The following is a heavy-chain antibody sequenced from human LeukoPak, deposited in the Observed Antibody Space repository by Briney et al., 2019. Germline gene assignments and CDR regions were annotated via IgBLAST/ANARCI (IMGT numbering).Heavy chain of an antibody. J-gene: IGHJ4*02. CDR2: ICGSGGST. CDR1: GFTFSSYA. V-gene: IGHV3-23*01. Sequence: GGSLRLSCAASGFTFSSYAMSWVRQAPGRGLEWVSAICGSGGSTYYADSVKGRITISRDNSKNTLYLQMNSLRAEDTAVYYCAKGSRLGDPLYCSGGSCYGLFDYWGQGTLVTVSS. CDR3: AKGSRLGDPLYCSGGSCYGLFDY. D-gene: IGHD2-15*01.